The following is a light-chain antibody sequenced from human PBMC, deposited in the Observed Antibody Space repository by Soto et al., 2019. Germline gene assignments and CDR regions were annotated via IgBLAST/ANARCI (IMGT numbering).Light chain of an antibody. J-gene: IGKJ5*01. V-gene: IGKV3-20*01. Sequence: EIVLTQSPGTLSLSPGERATLSCRASQSVNNSYLAWYQQKPGQAPRLLIYGASSRATGIPDRFSGSGSGTDFTLTISRLEPEDSAVYCCQQYGNSPRTFGQGTRLEIK. CDR1: QSVNNSY. CDR3: QQYGNSPRT. CDR2: GAS.